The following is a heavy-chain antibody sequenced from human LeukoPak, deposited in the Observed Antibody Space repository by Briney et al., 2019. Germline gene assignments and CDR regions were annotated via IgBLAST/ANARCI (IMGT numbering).Heavy chain of an antibody. D-gene: IGHD1-26*01. J-gene: IGHJ4*02. CDR2: ISGSDGSI. V-gene: IGHV3-23*01. CDR3: AKVGATVFDY. Sequence: SGGSLRLSCAASGFTFSSYAMSWVRQAPGKGLEWVSAISGSDGSIYYADSVKGRFTISRDNSKNTLYLQMNSLRAEDTAVYYCAKVGATVFDYWGQGTLVTVSS. CDR1: GFTFSSYA.